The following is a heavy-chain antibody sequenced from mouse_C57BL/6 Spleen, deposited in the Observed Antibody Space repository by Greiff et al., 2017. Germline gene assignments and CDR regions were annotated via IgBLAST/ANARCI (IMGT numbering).Heavy chain of an antibody. D-gene: IGHD2-4*01. CDR2: IYPGDGDT. Sequence: QVQLQQSGAELVKPGASVKISCKASGYAFSSYWMNWVKQRPGKGLEWIGQIYPGDGDTNYNGKFKGKATLTADKSSSTAYMQLSSLTSEDSAVYFCARSGYDYDRYYAMDYWGQGTSVTVSS. V-gene: IGHV1-80*01. CDR3: ARSGYDYDRYYAMDY. CDR1: GYAFSSYW. J-gene: IGHJ4*01.